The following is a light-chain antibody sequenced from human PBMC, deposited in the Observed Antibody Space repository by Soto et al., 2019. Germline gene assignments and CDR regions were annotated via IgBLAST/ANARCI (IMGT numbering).Light chain of an antibody. CDR3: QAYDYILTASV. V-gene: IGLV1-40*01. J-gene: IGLJ3*02. CDR2: GNR. CDR1: TSNLGAGYD. Sequence: QSVLTQPPSVSGAPGQRVTLSCTGNTSNLGAGYDVHWYQQLPGAAPKLVIFGNRNRPSGVPERFSGSKSGTSASLAITGLQAEDEPDYYCQAYDYILTASVFGGGTKLTVL.